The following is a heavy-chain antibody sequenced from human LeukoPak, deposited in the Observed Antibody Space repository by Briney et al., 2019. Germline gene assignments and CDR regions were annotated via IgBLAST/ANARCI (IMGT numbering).Heavy chain of an antibody. Sequence: PSQTLSLTCTVSGGSISSGSYYWSWIRQPAGKGLEWIGRIYTSGSTNYNPSLKSRVTISVDTSKNQFSLKLSSVTAADTAVYFCARHLQLAAGSIGAFDIWGQGTMVTVSS. CDR2: IYTSGST. D-gene: IGHD6-25*01. CDR3: ARHLQLAAGSIGAFDI. J-gene: IGHJ3*02. V-gene: IGHV4-61*02. CDR1: GGSISSGSYY.